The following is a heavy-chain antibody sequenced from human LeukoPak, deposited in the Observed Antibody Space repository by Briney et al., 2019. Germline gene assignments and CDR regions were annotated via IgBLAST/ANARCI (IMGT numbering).Heavy chain of an antibody. J-gene: IGHJ3*02. D-gene: IGHD3-22*01. V-gene: IGHV1-2*02. CDR1: GYTFTDYY. Sequence: ASVKVSCKASGYTFTDYYMHWVRQAPGQGLEWMGWINPNSGGTNYAQKFQGRVTMTRDTSISTVYMELSRLRSDDTAVYYCARDEDASSDNAFDIWGQGTMLTVSS. CDR2: INPNSGGT. CDR3: ARDEDASSDNAFDI.